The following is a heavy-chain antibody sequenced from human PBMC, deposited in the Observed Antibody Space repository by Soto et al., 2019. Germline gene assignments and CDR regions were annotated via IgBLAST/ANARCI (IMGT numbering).Heavy chain of an antibody. CDR1: GFRFSHYG. D-gene: IGHD3-22*01. Sequence: EVQLVESGGGLVQPGGSLRLSCAASGFRFSHYGMSWIRQAPGKGLEWVSAVSGGGGRSYTADSVKGRFTISRDNSKNTVYLQMNTLRAEDAARYFCSIGSFYDSTSGRCDSWGQGTLVTVSS. J-gene: IGHJ4*02. CDR2: VSGGGGRS. CDR3: SIGSFYDSTSGRCDS. V-gene: IGHV3-23*04.